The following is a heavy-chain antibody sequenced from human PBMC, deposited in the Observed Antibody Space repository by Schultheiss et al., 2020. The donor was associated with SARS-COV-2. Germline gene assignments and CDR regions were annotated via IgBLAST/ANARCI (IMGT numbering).Heavy chain of an antibody. CDR1: GFTFSTYA. J-gene: IGHJ2*01. Sequence: GGSLRLSCAASGFTFSTYAMSWVRQAPGKGLEWVAVISYDGSNKYYADSVKGRFTISRDNSKNSLYLQMNSLRAGDTAVYYCARVGATAYWYFDLWGRGTLVTVSS. V-gene: IGHV3-30*07. CDR3: ARVGATAYWYFDL. D-gene: IGHD1-26*01. CDR2: ISYDGSNK.